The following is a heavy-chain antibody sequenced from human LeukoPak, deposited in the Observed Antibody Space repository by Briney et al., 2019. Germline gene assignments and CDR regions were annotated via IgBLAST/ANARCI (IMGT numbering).Heavy chain of an antibody. CDR1: GYTFTRYG. J-gene: IGHJ3*02. V-gene: IGHV1-18*01. D-gene: IGHD3-16*01. Sequence: ASVKVSCKALGYTFTRYGISWVRQAPGQGLEWMGWISAYNGDTNYAQELQGRVTMTTDTSTSTVYMELRSLRSDDTALYYCARDLFHHGSSYDDYDDVFDIWGQGTMVTVSS. CDR3: ARDLFHHGSSYDDYDDVFDI. CDR2: ISAYNGDT.